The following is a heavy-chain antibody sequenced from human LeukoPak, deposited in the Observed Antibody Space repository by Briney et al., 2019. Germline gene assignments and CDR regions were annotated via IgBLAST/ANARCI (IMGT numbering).Heavy chain of an antibody. D-gene: IGHD3-22*01. Sequence: SVKVSCKASGCTFSSYAISWVRQAPGQGLEWMGRIIPILGIANYAQKFQGRVTITADKSTSTAYLELSSLRYEDTAVYYCARDTTYYYDSSGYYHTFDYWGQGTLVTVSS. V-gene: IGHV1-69*04. J-gene: IGHJ4*02. CDR2: IIPILGIA. CDR3: ARDTTYYYDSSGYYHTFDY. CDR1: GCTFSSYA.